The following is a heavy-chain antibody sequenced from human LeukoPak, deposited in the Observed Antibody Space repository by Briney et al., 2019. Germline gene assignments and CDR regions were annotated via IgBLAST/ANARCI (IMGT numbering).Heavy chain of an antibody. J-gene: IGHJ3*02. V-gene: IGHV4-31*03. CDR3: AREAKDDAFDI. Sequence: PSETLSLACTVSGGSISSGGYYWSWIRQHPGKGLEWSGYIYYSGSTYYNPSLKSRVTISVDTSKNHLSLKLSSVTPADPAVYYCAREAKDDAFDIWRQGTMVTVSS. CDR2: IYYSGST. CDR1: GGSISSGGYY.